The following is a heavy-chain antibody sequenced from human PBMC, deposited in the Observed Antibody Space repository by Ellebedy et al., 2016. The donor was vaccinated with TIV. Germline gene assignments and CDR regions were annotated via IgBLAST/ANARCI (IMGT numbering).Heavy chain of an antibody. CDR2: IYYSAST. D-gene: IGHD6-13*01. CDR3: AREVAAAGRDVWFNP. Sequence: SETLSLXXTVSGGSISSSSYYWGWIRQPPGKGLEWIGSIYYSASTYYNPSLKSRVTISVDTSKNQFSLKLSSVTAADTAVYYCAREVAAAGRDVWFNPWGQGTLVTVSS. J-gene: IGHJ5*02. CDR1: GGSISSSSYY. V-gene: IGHV4-39*02.